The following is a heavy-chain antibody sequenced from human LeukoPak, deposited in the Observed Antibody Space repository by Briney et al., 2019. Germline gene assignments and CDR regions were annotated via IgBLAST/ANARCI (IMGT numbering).Heavy chain of an antibody. CDR1: GYTFTSYG. CDR2: ISAYNGNT. Sequence: ASAKVSCKASGYTFTSYGISWVRQAPGQGLEWMGWISAYNGNTNYAQKLQGRVTMTTDTSTSTAYMELRSLRSDDTAVYYCASGGAVAGDYYYGMDVWGQGTTVTVSS. CDR3: ASGGAVAGDYYYGMDV. J-gene: IGHJ6*02. D-gene: IGHD6-19*01. V-gene: IGHV1-18*01.